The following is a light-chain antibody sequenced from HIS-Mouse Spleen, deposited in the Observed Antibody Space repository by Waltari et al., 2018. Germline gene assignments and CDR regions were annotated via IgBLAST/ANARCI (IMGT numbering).Light chain of an antibody. CDR3: YSTDSSGNHRV. V-gene: IGLV3-10*01. Sequence: SYELTQPPSVSVSPGQTARITCSGAALPKKYVYWYQRKSGQAPVLVIYEDSKRPPGIPERFSGSSSGTMATLTISGAQVEDEADYYCYSTDSSGNHRVFGGGTKLTVL. CDR2: EDS. CDR1: ALPKKY. J-gene: IGLJ2*01.